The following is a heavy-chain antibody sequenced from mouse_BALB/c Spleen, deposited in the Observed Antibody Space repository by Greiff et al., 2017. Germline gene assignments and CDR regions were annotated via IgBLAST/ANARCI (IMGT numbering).Heavy chain of an antibody. CDR2: IHPNSGNT. CDR3: ARSGRLPYFDY. Sequence: QVQLQQSGSVLVRPGASVKLSCKASGYTFTSSWMHWAKQRPGQGLEWIGEIHPNSGNTNYNEKFKGKATLTVDTSSSTAYVDLSSLTSEDSAVYYCARSGRLPYFDYWGQGTTLTVSS. J-gene: IGHJ2*01. CDR1: GYTFTSSW. D-gene: IGHD1-2*01. V-gene: IGHV1S130*01.